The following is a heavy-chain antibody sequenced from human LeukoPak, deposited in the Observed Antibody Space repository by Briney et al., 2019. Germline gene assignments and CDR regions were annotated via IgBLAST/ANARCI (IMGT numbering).Heavy chain of an antibody. V-gene: IGHV3-9*01. Sequence: GRSLRLSCAASGFTFDDYAMHWVRQAPGKGLEWVSGISWNSGSIGYADSVKGRFTISRDNAKNSLYLQMNSLRAEDTALYYCAKDRSVVGATWVDYWGQGTLVTVFS. D-gene: IGHD1-26*01. CDR1: GFTFDDYA. CDR2: ISWNSGSI. CDR3: AKDRSVVGATWVDY. J-gene: IGHJ4*02.